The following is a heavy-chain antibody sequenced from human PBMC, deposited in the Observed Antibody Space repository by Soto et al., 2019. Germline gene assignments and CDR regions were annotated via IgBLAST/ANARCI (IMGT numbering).Heavy chain of an antibody. CDR2: MNPNSGNT. Sequence: ASVKVSCKASGYTFTSYDINWVRQATGQGLEWMGWMNPNSGNTGYAQKFQGRVTMTRNTSISTAYMELRSLRSDDTAVYYCARDRITIFGVVGTLYYYGMDVWGQGTTVTVSS. CDR1: GYTFTSYD. J-gene: IGHJ6*02. V-gene: IGHV1-8*01. D-gene: IGHD3-3*01. CDR3: ARDRITIFGVVGTLYYYGMDV.